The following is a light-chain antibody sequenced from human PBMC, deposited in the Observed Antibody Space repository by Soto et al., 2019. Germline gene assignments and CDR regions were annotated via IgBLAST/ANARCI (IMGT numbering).Light chain of an antibody. CDR2: GAS. CDR3: QQYGSSPPFT. V-gene: IGKV3-20*01. Sequence: EIVLTQSPGTLSLSPGERATLSCRASQSVSSSYLAWYQQKPGQAPRLLIYGASSRATGIPDRFSGSGSGTDFTITISRREPEYFAVNYCQQYGSSPPFTFGPGTKVDIK. J-gene: IGKJ3*01. CDR1: QSVSSSY.